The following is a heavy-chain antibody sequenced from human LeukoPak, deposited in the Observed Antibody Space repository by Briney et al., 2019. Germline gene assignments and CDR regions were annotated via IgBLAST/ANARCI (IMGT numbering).Heavy chain of an antibody. Sequence: ASVKVSCKASGYTFTGYYMHWVRQAPGQGLEWMGRINPNSGGTNYAQKFQGRVTMTRDTSISTAYMELSRLRSDDTAVYYCARGGGFGYDFWSGQGSYYFDYWGQGTLVTVSS. J-gene: IGHJ4*02. CDR1: GYTFTGYY. CDR3: ARGGGFGYDFWSGQGSYYFDY. CDR2: INPNSGGT. D-gene: IGHD3-3*01. V-gene: IGHV1-2*06.